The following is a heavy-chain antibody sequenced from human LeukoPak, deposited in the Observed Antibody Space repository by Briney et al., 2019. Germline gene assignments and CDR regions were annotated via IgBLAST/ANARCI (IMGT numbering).Heavy chain of an antibody. CDR3: ARVKFGYCSSTSCYSGFGMDV. Sequence: ASVKVSCKASGGTFSSYAISWVRQATGQGLEWMGWMNPNSGNTGYAQKFQGRVTMTRNTSISTAYMELSSLRSEDTAVYYCARVKFGYCSSTSCYSGFGMDVWGQGTTVTVSS. V-gene: IGHV1-8*02. J-gene: IGHJ6*02. D-gene: IGHD2-2*03. CDR1: GGTFSSYA. CDR2: MNPNSGNT.